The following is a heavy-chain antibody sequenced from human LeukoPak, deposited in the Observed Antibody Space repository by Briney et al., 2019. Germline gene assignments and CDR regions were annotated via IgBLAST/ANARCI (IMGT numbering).Heavy chain of an antibody. CDR1: GLTFSSYG. CDR2: IWYDGSIK. J-gene: IGHJ4*02. V-gene: IGHV3-33*01. CDR3: ARVPGYSSGWSYSDY. Sequence: GGSLILSCAASGLTFSSYGMHWVRQAPGKGLEWVAVIWYDGSIKYYADSVKGRFTISRDNSKNTLYLQMNSLRVEDTAVYYCARVPGYSSGWSYSDYWGQGTLVTVSS. D-gene: IGHD6-19*01.